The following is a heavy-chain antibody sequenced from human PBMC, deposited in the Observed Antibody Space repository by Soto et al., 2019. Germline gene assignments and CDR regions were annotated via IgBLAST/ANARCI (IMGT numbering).Heavy chain of an antibody. J-gene: IGHJ5*02. Sequence: EVQLLESGGGLVQPGGSLRLSCAASGFTFSSYAMSWVRQAPGNGLEWVSDISGGGDNTYYADSERGRFTISRDNTKNTLKLKMNMQREEDTAKYYCAKVGLSSGSGVRFDPWGQGTLVTVSS. CDR3: AKVGLSSGSGVRFDP. D-gene: IGHD6-19*01. CDR1: GFTFSSYA. CDR2: ISGGGDNT. V-gene: IGHV3-23*01.